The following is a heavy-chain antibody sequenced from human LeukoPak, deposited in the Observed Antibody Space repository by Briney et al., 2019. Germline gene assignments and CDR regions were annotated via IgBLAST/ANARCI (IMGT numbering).Heavy chain of an antibody. D-gene: IGHD4-17*01. CDR2: IASRWTDT. CDR1: GFSFSSYA. V-gene: IGHV3-64*01. CDR3: ARGRGTTVTASMDV. Sequence: PGGSLRLSCAASGFSFSSYAMHWVRQAPGKGLEFVSGIASRWTDTSYANSVKGRFTISRDNSKNTLYLQMGSLRVEYVAVYYCARGRGTTVTASMDVWGQGTTVTVSS. J-gene: IGHJ6*02.